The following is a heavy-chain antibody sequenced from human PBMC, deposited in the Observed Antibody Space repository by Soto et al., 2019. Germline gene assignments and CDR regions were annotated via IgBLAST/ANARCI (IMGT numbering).Heavy chain of an antibody. CDR2: ISYDGSNK. CDR1: GLTFSSYG. CDR3: AKDLYGYGCDY. D-gene: IGHD5-12*01. Sequence: PGGSLRLSCAASGLTFSSYGMHWVRQAPGKGLEWVAVISYDGSNKYYADSVKGRFTISRDNSKNTLYLQMNSLRAEDTAVYYCAKDLYGYGCDYWGQGTLVTVSS. J-gene: IGHJ4*02. V-gene: IGHV3-30*18.